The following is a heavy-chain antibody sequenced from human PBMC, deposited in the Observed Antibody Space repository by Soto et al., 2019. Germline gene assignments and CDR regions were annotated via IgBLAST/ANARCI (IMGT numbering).Heavy chain of an antibody. V-gene: IGHV4-34*01. CDR1: GGSFSGYY. CDR2: IYNSGST. J-gene: IGHJ3*02. Sequence: SETLSLTCAVYGGSFSGYYWSWIRQPPGKGLEWIGFIYNSGSTYYNSSLKSRVTISVDRSKNHFFLNLTSVTAADTAVYYCATYRKFFQIWGQGTKVTVSS. CDR3: ATYRKFFQI.